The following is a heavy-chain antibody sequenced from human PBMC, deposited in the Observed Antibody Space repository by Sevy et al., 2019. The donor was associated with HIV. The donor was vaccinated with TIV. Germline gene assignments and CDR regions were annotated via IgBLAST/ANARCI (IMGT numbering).Heavy chain of an antibody. V-gene: IGHV1-69*13. J-gene: IGHJ3*02. D-gene: IGHD3-16*02. CDR3: ASDVSDNAFDN. CDR1: GGTFSSYA. Sequence: ASVKVSCKASGGTFSSYAISWVRQAPGQGLEWMGGIIPIFGTANYAQKFQGRVTITADESTSTASMELSSLRSEDTAVYYCASDVSDNAFDNWGQGTMVTVSS. CDR2: IIPIFGTA.